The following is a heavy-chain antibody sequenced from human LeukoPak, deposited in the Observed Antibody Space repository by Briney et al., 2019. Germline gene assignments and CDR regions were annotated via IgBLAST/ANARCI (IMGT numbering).Heavy chain of an antibody. CDR1: GFTFSSYS. V-gene: IGHV3-30*03. J-gene: IGHJ4*02. D-gene: IGHD4-17*01. CDR2: ISYDGSNK. CDR3: ARDGDYGYYFDY. Sequence: GGSLRLSCAASGFTFSSYSMNWVRQAPGKGLEWVAVISYDGSNKYYADSVKGRFTISRDNSKNTLYLQMNSLRAEDTAVYYCARDGDYGYYFDYWGQGTLVTVSS.